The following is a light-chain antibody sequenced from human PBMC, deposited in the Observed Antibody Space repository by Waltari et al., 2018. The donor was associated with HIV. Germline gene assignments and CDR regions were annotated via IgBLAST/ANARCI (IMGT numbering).Light chain of an antibody. V-gene: IGLV2-11*01. J-gene: IGLJ1*01. CDR3: CSYAGSYV. CDR1: SSDVGGCNY. CDR2: DVS. Sequence: QSALTQPRSVSGSPGQSVTISCTGTSSDVGGCNYVSWYQQHPGKAPKLMIYDVSKRPSGVPDRFSGSKSGNTASLTISGLQADDEADYYCCSYAGSYVFGTGTKVTVL.